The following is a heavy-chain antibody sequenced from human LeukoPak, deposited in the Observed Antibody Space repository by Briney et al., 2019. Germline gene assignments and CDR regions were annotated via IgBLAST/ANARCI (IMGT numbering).Heavy chain of an antibody. Sequence: ASVNVSCKASGYTFTGYYMHWVRQAPGQGLEWMGWIIPNSGATNYAQRFQGRVTMTRDTSISTAYMELSSLRSDDTAIYYCARDLTGTGDYWGQGTLVTVSS. D-gene: IGHD1-20*01. CDR2: IIPNSGAT. V-gene: IGHV1-2*02. CDR3: ARDLTGTGDY. J-gene: IGHJ4*02. CDR1: GYTFTGYY.